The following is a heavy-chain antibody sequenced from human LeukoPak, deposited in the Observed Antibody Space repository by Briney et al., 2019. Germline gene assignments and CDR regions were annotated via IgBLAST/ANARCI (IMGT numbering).Heavy chain of an antibody. Sequence: GESLKISCAASGLTFSSYGMHWVRQAPGKGLEWVAVIWYDGSNKCYADSVKGRFTISRDNSKNTLYLQMNSLRAEDTAVYYCAKGAYYYDSSGYLGLDYWGQGTLVTVSS. V-gene: IGHV3-33*06. D-gene: IGHD3-22*01. CDR1: GLTFSSYG. CDR3: AKGAYYYDSSGYLGLDY. J-gene: IGHJ4*02. CDR2: IWYDGSNK.